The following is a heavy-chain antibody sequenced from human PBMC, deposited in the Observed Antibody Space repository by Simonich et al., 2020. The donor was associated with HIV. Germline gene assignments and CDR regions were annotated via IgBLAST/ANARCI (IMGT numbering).Heavy chain of an antibody. CDR2: SIYREST. CDR3: ARSPYYYDISGDLDY. D-gene: IGHD3-22*01. J-gene: IGHJ4*02. Sequence: QVQLQQWGAGLLKPSETLSLTCAVYGTSFSHYYWTWIRQPPGKGLEWIGDSIYRESTNGNPSLKSRVTISLDTSKNQFALKLSSVTAADTAVYYCARSPYYYDISGDLDYWGQGTLVTVSS. V-gene: IGHV4-34*12. CDR1: GTSFSHYY.